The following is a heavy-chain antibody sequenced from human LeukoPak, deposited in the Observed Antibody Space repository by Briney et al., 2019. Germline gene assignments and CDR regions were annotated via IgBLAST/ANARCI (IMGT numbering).Heavy chain of an antibody. V-gene: IGHV3-21*01. D-gene: IGHD3-10*02. Sequence: GGSLRLSCEASGFTFSHYSVNWVRQAPGKGLEWVSSITSGGTYTYYGDSMTGRFNISRDNAKNSLYLQMNSLRAEDTAVYYCAELGITMIGGVWGKGTTVNISS. CDR3: AELGITMIGGV. CDR2: ITSGGTYT. J-gene: IGHJ6*04. CDR1: GFTFSHYS.